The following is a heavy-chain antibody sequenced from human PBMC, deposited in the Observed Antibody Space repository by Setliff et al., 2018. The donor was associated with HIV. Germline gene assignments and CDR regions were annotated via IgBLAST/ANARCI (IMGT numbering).Heavy chain of an antibody. CDR2: IYYSGST. CDR1: GGSISSSSYY. D-gene: IGHD1-7*01. J-gene: IGHJ4*02. CDR3: ARTNRWELLSPYFDA. V-gene: IGHV4-39*07. Sequence: SETLSLTCTVSGGSISSSSYYWGWIRQPPGKGLEWIGSIYYSGSTYYNPSLKSRVTMSVDRPNNHFSLRLTSVTAADTAVYFCARTNRWELLSPYFDAWGQGTLVTVSS.